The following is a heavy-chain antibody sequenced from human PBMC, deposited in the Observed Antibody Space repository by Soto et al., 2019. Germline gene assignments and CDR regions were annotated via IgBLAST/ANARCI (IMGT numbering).Heavy chain of an antibody. CDR3: APLVVTAMSTALDWFDP. CDR1: GGTFSSYA. V-gene: IGHV1-69*13. D-gene: IGHD2-21*02. CDR2: IIPIFGTA. J-gene: IGHJ5*02. Sequence: SVKVSCKASGGTFSSYAISWVRQAPGQGLEWMGGIIPIFGTANYAQKFQGRVTITADESTSTAYMELSSLRSEDTAVYYCAPLVVTAMSTALDWFDPWGQGTLVTVSS.